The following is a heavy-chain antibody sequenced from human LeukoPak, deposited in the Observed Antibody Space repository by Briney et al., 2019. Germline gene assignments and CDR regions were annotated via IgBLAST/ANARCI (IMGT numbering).Heavy chain of an antibody. D-gene: IGHD2-21*02. CDR2: IIPIFGTA. J-gene: IGHJ6*02. CDR1: GGTFSSYA. V-gene: IGHV1-69*13. Sequence: GASVKVSCKASGGTFSSYAISWVRQAPGQGLEWMGGIIPIFGTANYAQKFQGRVTITADESTSTAYMELSSLRSEDTAVHYCAIAYCGGDCYTDYYYGMDVWGQGTTVTVSS. CDR3: AIAYCGGDCYTDYYYGMDV.